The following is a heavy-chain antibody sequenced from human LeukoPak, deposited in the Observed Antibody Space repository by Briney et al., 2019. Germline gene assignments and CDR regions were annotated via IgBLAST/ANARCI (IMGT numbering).Heavy chain of an antibody. V-gene: IGHV4-59*01. CDR1: GGSISSYY. Sequence: SETLSLTCTVSGGSISSYYWSWIRQPPGKGLECFGYIYYSGNTNYNPSLKSRVTISVDTSKNQFSLKLSSVTAADTAVYYCARVGAGEMATGYDYWGQGALVTVSS. J-gene: IGHJ4*02. CDR2: IYYSGNT. D-gene: IGHD5-24*01. CDR3: ARVGAGEMATGYDY.